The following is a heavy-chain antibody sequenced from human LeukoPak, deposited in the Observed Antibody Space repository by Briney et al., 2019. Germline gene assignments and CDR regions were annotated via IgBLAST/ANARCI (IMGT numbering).Heavy chain of an antibody. CDR2: ITASGTAM. CDR1: GFTFSSYS. J-gene: IGHJ4*02. D-gene: IGHD1-26*01. V-gene: IGHV3-48*02. Sequence: GGSLRLSCAASGFTFSSYSMNWVRQAPGKGLEWVSHITASGTAMFYADSVKGRFTISRDNAKNSLYLQMNSLRDEDSAVYYCASSGSYRFDYWGQGTLVTVSS. CDR3: ASSGSYRFDY.